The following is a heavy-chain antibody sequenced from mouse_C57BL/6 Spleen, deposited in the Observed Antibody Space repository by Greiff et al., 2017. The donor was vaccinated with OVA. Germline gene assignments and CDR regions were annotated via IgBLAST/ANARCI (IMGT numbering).Heavy chain of an antibody. CDR2: INPSNGGT. Sequence: VQLQQPGTELVKPGASVKLSCKASGYTFTSYWMHWVTQRPGQGLEWIGNINPSNGGTNYNEKFKSKATLTVDKSSSTAYMQLSSLTSEDSAVYYCARAGGNYVDWYFDVWGTGTTVTVSS. CDR3: ARAGGNYVDWYFDV. CDR1: GYTFTSYW. V-gene: IGHV1-53*01. J-gene: IGHJ1*03. D-gene: IGHD2-1*01.